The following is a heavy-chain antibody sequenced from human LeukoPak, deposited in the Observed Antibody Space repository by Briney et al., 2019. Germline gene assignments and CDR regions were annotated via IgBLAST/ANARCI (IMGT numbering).Heavy chain of an antibody. V-gene: IGHV3-23*01. CDR1: GLTFSSYD. D-gene: IGHD3-22*01. CDR3: TGSYYYEYFQH. Sequence: GGPLRLSCAASGLTFSSYDMNWVRQAPGKGLEWVSVISGNGGSTYYADSVRGRFTISRDNSKSTLYLQMNSLRAEDTALYYCTGSYYYEYFQHWGQGTLVTVSS. J-gene: IGHJ1*01. CDR2: ISGNGGST.